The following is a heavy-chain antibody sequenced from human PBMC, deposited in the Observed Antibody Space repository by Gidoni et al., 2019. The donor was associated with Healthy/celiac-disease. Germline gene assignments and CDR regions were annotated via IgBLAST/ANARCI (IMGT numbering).Heavy chain of an antibody. Sequence: QVQLQESAPGLVKPSETLSLTCTFSGASISSYYSRWIRQPPGKGLDWSGYIYDSGSTNYNPALKSRVTISVDTSKNQFSLKLSSVTAEDTAVYYWARGEYQLLYGAGTSSNWFDPWGQGTLVTVSS. CDR3: ARGEYQLLYGAGTSSNWFDP. V-gene: IGHV4-59*01. CDR2: IYDSGST. D-gene: IGHD2-2*02. CDR1: GASISSYY. J-gene: IGHJ5*02.